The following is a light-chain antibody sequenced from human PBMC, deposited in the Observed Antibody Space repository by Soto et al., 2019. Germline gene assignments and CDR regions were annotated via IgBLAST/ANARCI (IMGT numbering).Light chain of an antibody. Sequence: AIRMTQSPSSLSASTGDRVTITCRASQGISSYLAWYQQKPGKAPKLLIYAASTLQSEVPSRFSGSGSGTDFTLTISCLQSEDFATYYCQQYGSYSPTFGQGTKVDIK. J-gene: IGKJ1*01. CDR1: QGISSY. V-gene: IGKV1-8*01. CDR2: AAS. CDR3: QQYGSYSPT.